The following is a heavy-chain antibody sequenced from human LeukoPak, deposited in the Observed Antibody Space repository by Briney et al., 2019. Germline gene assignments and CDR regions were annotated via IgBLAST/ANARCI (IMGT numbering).Heavy chain of an antibody. Sequence: SETLSLTCTVSGGSISSGDYYWSWIRQPPGKGLEWIGYIYYSGSTYYNPSLKSRVTISVDTSKNQFSLKLSSVTAADTAVYYCARGDILTGCDYWAREPWSPSPQ. CDR3: ARGDILTGCDY. D-gene: IGHD3-9*01. CDR1: GGSISSGDYY. J-gene: IGHJ4*02. V-gene: IGHV4-30-4*01. CDR2: IYYSGST.